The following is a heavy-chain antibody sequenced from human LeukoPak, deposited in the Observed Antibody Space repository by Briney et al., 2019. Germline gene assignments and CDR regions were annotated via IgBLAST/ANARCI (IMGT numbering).Heavy chain of an antibody. D-gene: IGHD5-18*01. CDR1: GFTFSNYA. Sequence: GGSLRLSCAASGFTFSNYAMHWVRHTPGKGLVWVSRIKGDGSSTSYADSVKGRFTISRDNSKNTLYLQMNSLRAEDTAVYYCAKDRELWTSLDYWGQGTLVTVSS. J-gene: IGHJ4*02. V-gene: IGHV3-74*01. CDR3: AKDRELWTSLDY. CDR2: IKGDGSST.